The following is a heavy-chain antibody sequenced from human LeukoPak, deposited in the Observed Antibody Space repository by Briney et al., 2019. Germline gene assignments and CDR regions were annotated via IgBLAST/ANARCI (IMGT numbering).Heavy chain of an antibody. Sequence: GRSLRLSCAASGFTFSSYAMHWVRRAPGKGLEWVAVISYDGSNKYYADSVKGRFTISRDNSKNTLYLQMNSLRAEDTAVYYCARGNTITGTTHHFDYWGQGTLVTVSS. J-gene: IGHJ4*02. D-gene: IGHD1-20*01. V-gene: IGHV3-30-3*01. CDR1: GFTFSSYA. CDR2: ISYDGSNK. CDR3: ARGNTITGTTHHFDY.